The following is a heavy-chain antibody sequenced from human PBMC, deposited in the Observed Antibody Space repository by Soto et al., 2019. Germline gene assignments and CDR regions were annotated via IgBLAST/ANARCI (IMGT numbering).Heavy chain of an antibody. J-gene: IGHJ5*02. D-gene: IGHD3-10*01. CDR3: ARLLWFGELSMGWFDP. V-gene: IGHV4-59*01. CDR1: GGSTSSYY. CDR2: IYYSGST. Sequence: QVQLQESGPGLVKPSETLSLTCTVSGGSTSSYYWSWIRQPPGKGLEWIGDIYYSGSTNYNPSLKSRVTISLDTSKNQFSTTLSTVTAADTAVYYCARLLWFGELSMGWFDPWGQGTLVTVSS.